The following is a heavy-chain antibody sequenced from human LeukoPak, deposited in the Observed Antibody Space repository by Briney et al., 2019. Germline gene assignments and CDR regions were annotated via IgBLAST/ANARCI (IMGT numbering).Heavy chain of an antibody. J-gene: IGHJ4*02. CDR3: ARGNPGGEFY. Sequence: PGGSLRLSCAASGFTFSPYAMHWVRQAPGKGLEWVSIIYSGGSTYYADSVKGRFTISRDNSKNTLYLQLNSLRAEDTAVYYCARGNPGGEFYWGQGTLVTVSS. V-gene: IGHV3-53*01. CDR1: GFTFSPYA. CDR2: IYSGGST. D-gene: IGHD1-14*01.